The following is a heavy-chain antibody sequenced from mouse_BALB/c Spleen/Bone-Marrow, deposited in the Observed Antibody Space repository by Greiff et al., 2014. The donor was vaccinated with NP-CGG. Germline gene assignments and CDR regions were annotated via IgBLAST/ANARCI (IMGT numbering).Heavy chain of an antibody. CDR2: IYPGDGDT. V-gene: IGHV1-82*01. CDR1: GYAFSSSW. Sequence: VQLQQSGPELVKPGASVKISCTGSGYAFSSSWMNWVKLRPGQGLEWIGRIYPGDGDTNSNGRFKGKATLTADRSSNTAYMQLSSLTSVDSAVYFCARSAYYGSSYGAMDYWGQGTSVTVSS. J-gene: IGHJ4*01. D-gene: IGHD1-1*01. CDR3: ARSAYYGSSYGAMDY.